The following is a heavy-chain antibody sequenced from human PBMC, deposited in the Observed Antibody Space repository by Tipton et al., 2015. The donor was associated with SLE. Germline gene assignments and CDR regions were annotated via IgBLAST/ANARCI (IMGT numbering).Heavy chain of an antibody. J-gene: IGHJ3*02. CDR3: ARDQGGSYESRTDAFDI. CDR2: IYYSGST. V-gene: IGHV4-59*01. Sequence: LRLSCTVSGGSISSYYWGWIRQPPGKGLEWIGDIYYSGSTNYNPSLKSRVTISVDTSKNQFSLKLSSVTAADTAVYYCARDQGGSYESRTDAFDIWGKGTMVTVSS. CDR1: GGSISSYY. D-gene: IGHD1-26*01.